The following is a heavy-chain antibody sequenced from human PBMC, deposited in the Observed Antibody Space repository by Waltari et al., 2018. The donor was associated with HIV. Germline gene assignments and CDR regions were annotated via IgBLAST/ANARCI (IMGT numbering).Heavy chain of an antibody. J-gene: IGHJ3*02. V-gene: IGHV3-53*02. CDR3: ARAVSLGAFEI. Sequence: EVQLVETGGGLIQPGGSLRLSCAASGFTVSSNYMSWVRQAPGKGLEWVSVIYSGGSTYYADSVKCRFTISRDNSKNALYLQMNSLRAEDTAVYYCARAVSLGAFEIWGQGTMVTVSS. D-gene: IGHD3-16*01. CDR2: IYSGGST. CDR1: GFTVSSNY.